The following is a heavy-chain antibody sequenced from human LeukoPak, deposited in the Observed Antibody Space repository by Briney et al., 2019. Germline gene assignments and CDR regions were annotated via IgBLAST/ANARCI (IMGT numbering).Heavy chain of an antibody. Sequence: SETLSLTCTVSGGSISSYYWSWIRQPPGKGLEWIGYIYYSGSTNYNPSLKSRVTISVDTSKNQFSLKLSSVTAADTAVYYCARSYTAGDYVDYWGQGTLVTVSS. CDR1: GGSISSYY. D-gene: IGHD2-21*02. CDR3: ARSYTAGDYVDY. J-gene: IGHJ4*02. CDR2: IYYSGST. V-gene: IGHV4-59*08.